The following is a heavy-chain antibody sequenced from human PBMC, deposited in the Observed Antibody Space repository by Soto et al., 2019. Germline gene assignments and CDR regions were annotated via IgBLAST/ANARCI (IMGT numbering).Heavy chain of an antibody. Sequence: PGGSLRLSCAVSAFSFTSDEMNWVRQAPGKGLEWVAYISTSGRTIYYADSVEGRFAISRDNSKNTLYLQMNSLRAEDTAVYYCAKTSGSYQYYFDYWGQGTLVTVS. V-gene: IGHV3-48*03. CDR1: AFSFTSDE. J-gene: IGHJ4*02. CDR2: ISTSGRTI. D-gene: IGHD1-26*01. CDR3: AKTSGSYQYYFDY.